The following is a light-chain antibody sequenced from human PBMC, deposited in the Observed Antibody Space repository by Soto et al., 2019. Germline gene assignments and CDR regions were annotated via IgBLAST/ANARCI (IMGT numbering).Light chain of an antibody. Sequence: QSVLTQPASVSGSPGQSSTISCTGTSSDVGGYNYVSWYQQHPGKPPKLMIYDVSNRPSGVSNRFSGSKSGNTASLTISGLQAEDEADCYCSSYTSSSTLLYVFGTGTKLTVL. CDR3: SSYTSSSTLLYV. CDR2: DVS. V-gene: IGLV2-14*01. J-gene: IGLJ1*01. CDR1: SSDVGGYNY.